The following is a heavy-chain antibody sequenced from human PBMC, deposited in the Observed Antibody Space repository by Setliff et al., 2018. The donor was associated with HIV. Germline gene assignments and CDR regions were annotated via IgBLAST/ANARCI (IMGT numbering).Heavy chain of an antibody. V-gene: IGHV4-59*01. CDR3: ARFPLLHKNAFDI. D-gene: IGHD2-15*01. J-gene: IGHJ3*02. CDR2: THYSGST. CDR1: GGSISSNY. Sequence: PSETLSLTCTVSGGSISSNYWSWMRQPPGKGLEWIGHTHYSGSTNYNPSLKSRVTISVDTSRNQFSLNLSSVTAADTAVYYCARFPLLHKNAFDIWGQGTMVTVSS.